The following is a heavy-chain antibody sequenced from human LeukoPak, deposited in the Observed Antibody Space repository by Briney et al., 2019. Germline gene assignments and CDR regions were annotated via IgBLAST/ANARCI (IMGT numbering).Heavy chain of an antibody. CDR1: GFTVSSNY. CDR3: ARTPHYDFWSGYSMGFDY. J-gene: IGHJ4*02. Sequence: GGSLRLSCAASGFTVSSNYMSWVRQAPGKGLEWVSVIYSGGSTYYADSVKGRFTISRDNSKNTLYLQMNSLRAEVTAVYYCARTPHYDFWSGYSMGFDYWGQGTLVTVSS. CDR2: IYSGGST. D-gene: IGHD3-3*01. V-gene: IGHV3-53*01.